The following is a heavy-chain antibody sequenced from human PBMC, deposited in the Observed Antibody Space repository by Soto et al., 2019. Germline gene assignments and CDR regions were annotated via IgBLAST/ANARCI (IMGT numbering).Heavy chain of an antibody. V-gene: IGHV3-53*01. Sequence: VGSLRLSCAASGFTVSSNYMSWVRQAPGKGLEWVSVIYSGGSTYYADSVKGRFTISRDNSKNTLYLQMNSLRAEDTAVYYCARDGDGYDFWSGYGNYYYGMDVWGQGTTVTVSS. D-gene: IGHD3-3*01. J-gene: IGHJ6*02. CDR3: ARDGDGYDFWSGYGNYYYGMDV. CDR1: GFTVSSNY. CDR2: IYSGGST.